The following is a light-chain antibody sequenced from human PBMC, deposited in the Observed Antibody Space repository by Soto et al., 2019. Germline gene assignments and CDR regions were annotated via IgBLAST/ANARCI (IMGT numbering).Light chain of an antibody. V-gene: IGKV3-20*01. Sequence: IVMTQSPATLSASPGERATLSCRASQSVSTNYLAWYQQKPGQAPRLLIYGASNRATGIPDRFSGSGSGTDFTLTISRLEPEDFAVYYCQQYGSSGTFGQGTKVDI. J-gene: IGKJ1*01. CDR2: GAS. CDR3: QQYGSSGT. CDR1: QSVSTNY.